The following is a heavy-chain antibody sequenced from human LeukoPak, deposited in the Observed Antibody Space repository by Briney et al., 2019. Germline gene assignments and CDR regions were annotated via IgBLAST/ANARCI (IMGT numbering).Heavy chain of an antibody. J-gene: IGHJ3*02. CDR3: ARDGNFDI. CDR2: INPNSGGT. D-gene: IGHD4-23*01. V-gene: IGHV1-2*02. Sequence: SVNVSCKASGYTFTDYYMHWVRQAPGQGLEWMGWINPNSGGTNSAQKFQGRVTMTRDTSISTAYMELSRLRSDDTAVYYCARDGNFDIWGQGTIVTVSS. CDR1: GYTFTDYY.